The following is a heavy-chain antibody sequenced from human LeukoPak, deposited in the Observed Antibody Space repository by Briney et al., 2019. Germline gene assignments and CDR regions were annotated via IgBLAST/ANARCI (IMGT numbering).Heavy chain of an antibody. D-gene: IGHD3-22*01. CDR3: ARGSTARYYYDSSGYYRGAFDY. V-gene: IGHV1-18*01. Sequence: GASVKVSCKASGYTFTSYGISWVRQAPGQGLEWMGWISGYNGNTNYVQKLQGRVTMTTDTSTSTAYMELRSLRSDDTAVYYCARGSTARYYYDSSGYYRGAFDYWGQGTLVTVSS. CDR1: GYTFTSYG. CDR2: ISGYNGNT. J-gene: IGHJ4*02.